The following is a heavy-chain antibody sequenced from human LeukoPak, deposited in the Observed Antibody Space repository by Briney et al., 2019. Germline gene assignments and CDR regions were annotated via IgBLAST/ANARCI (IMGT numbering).Heavy chain of an antibody. CDR2: ISESGGTT. CDR3: ARVKPYYDFWSGYSNWFDP. D-gene: IGHD3-3*01. Sequence: GGSLRLSCAASGFTFSRYALSWVRQAPGKGLEWVSGISESGGTTFYADSVKGRFTITRDNSKNTLYVQMNSLRGEDTAVYYCARVKPYYDFWSGYSNWFDPWGQGTLVTVSS. V-gene: IGHV3-23*01. CDR1: GFTFSRYA. J-gene: IGHJ5*02.